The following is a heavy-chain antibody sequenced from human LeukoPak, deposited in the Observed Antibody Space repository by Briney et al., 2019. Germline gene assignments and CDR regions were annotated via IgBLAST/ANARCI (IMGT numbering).Heavy chain of an antibody. V-gene: IGHV1-2*02. CDR1: GYTFTGYY. D-gene: IGHD6-13*01. CDR2: INPNSGGT. J-gene: IGHJ4*02. Sequence: ASVKVSCKASGYTFTGYYMHWVRQVPGQGLEWMGWINPNSGGTNYAQKFQGRVTMTRDTSISTAYMELSRLRSDDTAVYYCARDLGAAAGTLYFDYWGQGTLVTVSS. CDR3: ARDLGAAAGTLYFDY.